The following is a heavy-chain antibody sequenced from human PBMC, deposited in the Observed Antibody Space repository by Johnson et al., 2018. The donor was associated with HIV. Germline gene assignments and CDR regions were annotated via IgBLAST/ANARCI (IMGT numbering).Heavy chain of an antibody. D-gene: IGHD6-13*01. CDR1: GFTLSAYG. V-gene: IGHV3-30*03. J-gene: IGHJ3*02. CDR2: ISYDGSNI. Sequence: QVQLVESGGGLVQPGGSLRLSCAASGFTLSAYGMHWVRQAPGKGLEWLAVISYDGSNIYYVDSVKGRFPLSRDNSKNTLYLKMNSLRAEDTAVYYGTTEGEQQLLYAGEAFDIWGQGTMVTVSS. CDR3: TTEGEQQLLYAGEAFDI.